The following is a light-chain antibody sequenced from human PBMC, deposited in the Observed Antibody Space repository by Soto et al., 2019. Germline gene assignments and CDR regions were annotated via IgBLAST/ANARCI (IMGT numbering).Light chain of an antibody. V-gene: IGKV1-5*03. Sequence: DIQMTQSPSTLSASVGDRVTITCRASQAVVTWLAWYQQRPGRAPKLLLYRASTLETGVPSRFSGSGSGTEFTLTINSLQPDDFATYYCQQYHNYPWTFGQGTKVDIK. CDR3: QQYHNYPWT. CDR2: RAS. J-gene: IGKJ1*01. CDR1: QAVVTW.